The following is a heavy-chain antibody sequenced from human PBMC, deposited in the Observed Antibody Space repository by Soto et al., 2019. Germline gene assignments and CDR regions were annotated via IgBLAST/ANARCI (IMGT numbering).Heavy chain of an antibody. V-gene: IGHV3-15*01. CDR1: GFTFSNAW. D-gene: IGHD2-2*01. J-gene: IGHJ6*03. Sequence: GGSLRLSCAASGFTFSNAWMSWVRQAPGKGLEWVGRIKSKTDGGTTDYAAPVKGRFTISRDDSKNTLYLQMNSLKTEDTAVYYCTSQLPKDIVVVPAAMFYYYYMDVWGKGTTVTVSS. CDR2: IKSKTDGGTT. CDR3: TSQLPKDIVVVPAAMFYYYYMDV.